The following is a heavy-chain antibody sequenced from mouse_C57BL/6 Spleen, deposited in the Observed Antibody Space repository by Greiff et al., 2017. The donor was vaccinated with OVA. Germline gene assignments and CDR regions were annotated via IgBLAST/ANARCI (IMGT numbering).Heavy chain of an antibody. D-gene: IGHD2-4*01. CDR3: ARRRIYYEYEDWYFDV. CDR2: INPNSGTT. J-gene: IGHJ1*03. Sequence: EVQLQQSGPELVKPGASVKISCKASGYSFTDYNMNWVKQSTGKSLEWIGVINPNSGTTSYNQKFKGKATLTVDQSSSTAYMQLNSLTSEASAVYYCARRRIYYEYEDWYFDVWGTGTTVTVSS. CDR1: GYSFTDYN. V-gene: IGHV1-39*01.